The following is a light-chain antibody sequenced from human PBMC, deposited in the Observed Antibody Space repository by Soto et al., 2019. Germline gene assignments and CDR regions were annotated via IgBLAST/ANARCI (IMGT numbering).Light chain of an antibody. J-gene: IGKJ5*01. CDR2: DGS. CDR3: QQYVGSPIT. Sequence: EIVLTQSPGTLSLSPGERATLSCRASQSVSSTYLAWYQQKPGQAPRLLIYDGSSRATGIPDRFSGSGAGTDFTLTISRLEPEDFAVYYCQQYVGSPITFGQGTRLEIK. CDR1: QSVSSTY. V-gene: IGKV3-20*01.